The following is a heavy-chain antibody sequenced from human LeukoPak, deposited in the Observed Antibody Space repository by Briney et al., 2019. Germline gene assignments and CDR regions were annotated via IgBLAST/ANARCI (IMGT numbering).Heavy chain of an antibody. Sequence: PSETLSLTCAVYGGSFSSYYWSWIRQPPGKGLEWIGYIYYSGSTNYNPSLKSRVTISVDTSKNQFSLKLSSVTAADTAVYYCARHLAAGKWALFDYWGQGTLVTVSS. V-gene: IGHV4-59*08. CDR3: ARHLAAGKWALFDY. CDR2: IYYSGST. J-gene: IGHJ4*02. CDR1: GGSFSSYY. D-gene: IGHD6-13*01.